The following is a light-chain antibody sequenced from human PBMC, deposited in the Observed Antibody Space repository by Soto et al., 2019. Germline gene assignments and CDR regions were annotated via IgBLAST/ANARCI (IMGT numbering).Light chain of an antibody. CDR2: DAS. CDR1: QSVSSY. CDR3: QQRSNWPPRIT. J-gene: IGKJ5*01. V-gene: IGKV3-11*01. Sequence: EIVLTQSPATLSLSPEERATLSCRASQSVSSYLAWYQQKPGQAPRLLIYDASNRATGIPARFSGSGSGTDFTLTISSLEPEDFAVYYCQQRSNWPPRITFGQGTRLESK.